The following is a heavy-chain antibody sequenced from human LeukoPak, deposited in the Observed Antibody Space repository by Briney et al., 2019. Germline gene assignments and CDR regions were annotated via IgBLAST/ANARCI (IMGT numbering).Heavy chain of an antibody. CDR2: ISSDGGST. D-gene: IGHD3-10*01. Sequence: GGSLRLSCAASGFTFSSYAMHWVRQAPGKGLEYVSAISSDGGSTYYANSVKGRFTISRDNSKNTLYLQMGSLRAEDMAVYYCARDGRYYGSGSYSSFDYWGQGTLVTVSS. CDR3: ARDGRYYGSGSYSSFDY. J-gene: IGHJ4*02. CDR1: GFTFSSYA. V-gene: IGHV3-64*01.